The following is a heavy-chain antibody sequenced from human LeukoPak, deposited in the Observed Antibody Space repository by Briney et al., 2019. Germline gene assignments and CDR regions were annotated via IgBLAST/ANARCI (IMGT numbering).Heavy chain of an antibody. Sequence: SETLSLTCAVYGGSFSGYYWSWIRQPPGKGLEWIGEINHSGSTNYNPSLKSRVTISVDTSKNQFSLKLSSVTAADTAVYYCARGQLLHDAFDIWGQGTMVTVSS. CDR3: ARGQLLHDAFDI. V-gene: IGHV4-34*01. D-gene: IGHD5-18*01. CDR1: GGSFSGYY. J-gene: IGHJ3*02. CDR2: INHSGST.